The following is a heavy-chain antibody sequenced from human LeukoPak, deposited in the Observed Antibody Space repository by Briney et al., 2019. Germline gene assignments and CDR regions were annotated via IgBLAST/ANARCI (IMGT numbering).Heavy chain of an antibody. Sequence: PGRSLRRSCAASGFTFSSYGMHWVRQAPGKGLEWVAVISYDGSNKYYADSVKGRFTISRDNSKNTLYLQMNSLRAEDTAVYYCAKDQSYYDSSGYYQTTGTFDYWGQGTLVTVSS. CDR1: GFTFSSYG. CDR2: ISYDGSNK. D-gene: IGHD3-22*01. J-gene: IGHJ4*02. V-gene: IGHV3-30*18. CDR3: AKDQSYYDSSGYYQTTGTFDY.